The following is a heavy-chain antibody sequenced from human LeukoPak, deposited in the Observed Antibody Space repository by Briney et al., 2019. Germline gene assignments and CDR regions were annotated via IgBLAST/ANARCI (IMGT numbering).Heavy chain of an antibody. J-gene: IGHJ2*01. CDR1: GGSISSYY. CDR2: IYYSGST. V-gene: IGHV4-59*08. D-gene: IGHD5-18*01. CDR3: ARRHDTAMVSDL. Sequence: SETLSLTCTVSGGSISSYYWSWIRQPPGKGLEWIGYIYYSGSTNYNPSLKSRVTISVDTSKNQFSLKLRSVTAAYTAVYYCARRHDTAMVSDLWGRGTLVTVSS.